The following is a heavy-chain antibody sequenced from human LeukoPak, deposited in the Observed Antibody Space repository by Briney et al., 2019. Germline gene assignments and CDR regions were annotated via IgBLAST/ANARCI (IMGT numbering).Heavy chain of an antibody. V-gene: IGHV4-38-2*01. Sequence: SETLSLTCAVFGYSISSGYYWGWIRQPPGKGLEWIGSIYHSGSTYYNPSLKSRVTISVDTSKNQFSLKLSSVTAADTAVYYCARGYVDTADHWFDPWGQGTLVTVSS. CDR2: IYHSGST. J-gene: IGHJ5*02. CDR1: GYSISSGYY. D-gene: IGHD5-18*01. CDR3: ARGYVDTADHWFDP.